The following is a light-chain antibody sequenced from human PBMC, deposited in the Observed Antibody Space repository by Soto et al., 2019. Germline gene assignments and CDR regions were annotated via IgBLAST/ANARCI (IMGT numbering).Light chain of an antibody. V-gene: IGKV1-5*03. CDR1: QSISSW. CDR3: QQYNTDPFT. CDR2: KAS. Sequence: DIQMTQSPSTLSASVGDRVTITCRASQSISSWLAWYQQKPGKAPKLLIYKASSLESGVPSRFSGSGSGTEFTLTISSLQPDDSATYYCQQYNTDPFTFGPGTKVDI. J-gene: IGKJ3*01.